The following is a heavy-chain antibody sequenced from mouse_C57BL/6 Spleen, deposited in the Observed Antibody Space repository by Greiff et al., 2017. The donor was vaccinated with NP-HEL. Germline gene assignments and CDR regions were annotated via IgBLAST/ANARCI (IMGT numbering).Heavy chain of an antibody. CDR2: IYPGSGNT. CDR1: GYTFTDYY. D-gene: IGHD2-4*01. CDR3: ARRIYYDYDDAMDY. J-gene: IGHJ4*01. V-gene: IGHV1-76*01. Sequence: VMLVESGAELVRPGASVKLSCKASGYTFTDYYINWVKQRPGQGLEWIARIYPGSGNTYYNEKFKGKATLTAEKSSSTAYMQLSSLTSEDSAVYFCARRIYYDYDDAMDYWGQGTSVTVSS.